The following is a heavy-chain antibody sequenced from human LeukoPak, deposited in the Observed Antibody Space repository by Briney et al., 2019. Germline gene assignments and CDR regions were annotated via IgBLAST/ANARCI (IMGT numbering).Heavy chain of an antibody. Sequence: ASVKVSCKASGYTFTSYDINWVRQATGQGLEWMGWTNPNSGNTGYAQKFQGRVTMTRNTSISTAYMELSSLRSEDTAVYYCARGLSHGSSWYSLGYYYYGMDVWGQGTTVTVSS. V-gene: IGHV1-8*01. CDR1: GYTFTSYD. CDR2: TNPNSGNT. J-gene: IGHJ6*02. CDR3: ARGLSHGSSWYSLGYYYYGMDV. D-gene: IGHD6-13*01.